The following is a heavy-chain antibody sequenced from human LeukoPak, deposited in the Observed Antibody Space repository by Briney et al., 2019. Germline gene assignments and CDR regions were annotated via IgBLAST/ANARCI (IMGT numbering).Heavy chain of an antibody. V-gene: IGHV4-59*08. Sequence: SETLSLTCTVSGGSISSYYWTWIRQPPGKGLEWIGYIYYTGATSYNPSLKSRVTMSVDTSKKQFSLKLTSVTAADTAVYYCARYGGSGWVIDNWGQGTLATVSS. J-gene: IGHJ4*02. CDR2: IYYTGAT. CDR3: ARYGGSGWVIDN. D-gene: IGHD6-19*01. CDR1: GGSISSYY.